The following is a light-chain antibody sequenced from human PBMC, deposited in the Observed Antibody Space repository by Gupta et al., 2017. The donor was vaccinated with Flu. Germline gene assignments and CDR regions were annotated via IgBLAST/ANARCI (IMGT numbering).Light chain of an antibody. J-gene: IGKJ5*01. CDR1: QSVSSS. V-gene: IGKV3-20*01. CDR3: QQYGRSPIT. Sequence: EIVLTQSPGTLSLSPGERATLSCRASQSVSSSLAWYQHKPGQAPRLLMYGTSRRGTGIPDRFSGSGSGTDFTLTISRLESEDFAVYYCQQYGRSPITFGQGTRLEIK. CDR2: GTS.